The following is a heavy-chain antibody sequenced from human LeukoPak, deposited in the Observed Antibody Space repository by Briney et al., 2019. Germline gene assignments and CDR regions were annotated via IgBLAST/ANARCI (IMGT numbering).Heavy chain of an antibody. Sequence: RPGGSLRLSCAASGFTFSSYGMHWVRQAPGKGLEWVAFIRYDGSNKYYVDSVKGRFTISRDNSKNTLYLQMNSLRAEDAAVYYCAKDPPGSGSYNLDYWGQGTLVTVSS. J-gene: IGHJ4*02. V-gene: IGHV3-30*02. CDR3: AKDPPGSGSYNLDY. CDR2: IRYDGSNK. CDR1: GFTFSSYG. D-gene: IGHD3-10*01.